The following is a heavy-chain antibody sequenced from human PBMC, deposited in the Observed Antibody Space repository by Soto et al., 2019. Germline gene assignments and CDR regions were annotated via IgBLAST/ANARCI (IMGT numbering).Heavy chain of an antibody. Sequence: SQTLSLTSAIPVDTVSGDTASPYSTRQSPSRGLEWLARTYYRSRWLFDYAASVKSRVMINADSSQNQVSLQLNSVTPEDTAVYYCARGGLQGFDAWGQGTLVTVSS. CDR2: TYYRSRWLF. J-gene: IGHJ4*02. CDR1: VDTVSGDTAS. CDR3: ARGGLQGFDA. V-gene: IGHV6-1*01. D-gene: IGHD4-4*01.